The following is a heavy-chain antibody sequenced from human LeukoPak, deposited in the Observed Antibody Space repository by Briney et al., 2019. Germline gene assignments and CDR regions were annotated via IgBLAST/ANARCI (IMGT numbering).Heavy chain of an antibody. D-gene: IGHD1-1*01. V-gene: IGHV4-4*07. CDR3: ARGSNWNSYDY. J-gene: IGHJ4*02. CDR1: GGSISCYY. Sequence: PSETLSLTCTVSGGSISCYYWSWIRQPAGKGLEWIGRVYTSGRTNYIPSLKSRVTISLDTSNKQFSLKLSSVTAADTAVYYCARGSNWNSYDYWGQGTLVTVSS. CDR2: VYTSGRT.